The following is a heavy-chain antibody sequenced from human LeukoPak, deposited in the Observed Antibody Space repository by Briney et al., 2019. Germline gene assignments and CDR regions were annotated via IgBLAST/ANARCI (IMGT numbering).Heavy chain of an antibody. J-gene: IGHJ4*02. CDR2: INPNSGGT. V-gene: IGHV1-2*02. Sequence: ASLKVSCKASGYIFTGYYIHRVRQAPGQGLEWMGWINPNSGGTNYAQKFQGRVTMTRGTSITTAYMELSSLRSDDTAVYYCARDSYSSSSRRGFDYWGQGTLVTVSS. D-gene: IGHD6-13*01. CDR1: GYIFTGYY. CDR3: ARDSYSSSSRRGFDY.